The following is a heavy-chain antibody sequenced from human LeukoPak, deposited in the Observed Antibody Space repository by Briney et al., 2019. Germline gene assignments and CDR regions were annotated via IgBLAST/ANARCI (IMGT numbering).Heavy chain of an antibody. D-gene: IGHD1-26*01. J-gene: IGHJ4*02. CDR2: ISYDGNIK. CDR1: GFTFSNYD. Sequence: GGSLRLSCTASGFTFSNYDMHWVRQAPGKGLEWVAFISYDGNIKYYADSVKGRFTISRDNSKNTLYLQMNSLRAEDTAVYYCASALRIYYYFDYWGQGTLVTVSS. V-gene: IGHV3-30*03. CDR3: ASALRIYYYFDY.